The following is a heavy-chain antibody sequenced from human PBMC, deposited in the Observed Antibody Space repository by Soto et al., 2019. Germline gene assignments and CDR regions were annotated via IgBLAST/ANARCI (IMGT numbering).Heavy chain of an antibody. J-gene: IGHJ4*02. CDR1: GFSFRNYA. D-gene: IGHD3-10*01. Sequence: EVQLLESGGGLVQPGGSLRLSCAASGFSFRNYAMSWVRQAPGKGLEWISTLTGSSSNIYYADSGKGRFAISRDNSRNTLYLQMNSLTAEDTAVYYCANGRATYGLLTHDYWGQGTLVNVSS. V-gene: IGHV3-23*01. CDR2: LTGSSSNI. CDR3: ANGRATYGLLTHDY.